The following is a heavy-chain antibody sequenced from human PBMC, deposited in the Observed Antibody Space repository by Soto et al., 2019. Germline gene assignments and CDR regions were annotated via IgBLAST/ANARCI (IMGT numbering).Heavy chain of an antibody. CDR3: TRGPRSTSTGTGAF. D-gene: IGHD1-1*01. Sequence: GGSLRLSCAASGFTFSMYWMHWVRQVPGKGPEWVARINDDGISTNYADSVKGRFTISRDNAKNTLYLQMNALRVEDTAVYYWTRGPRSTSTGTGAFWGQGTLVTVSS. J-gene: IGHJ4*02. CDR2: INDDGIST. V-gene: IGHV3-74*01. CDR1: GFTFSMYW.